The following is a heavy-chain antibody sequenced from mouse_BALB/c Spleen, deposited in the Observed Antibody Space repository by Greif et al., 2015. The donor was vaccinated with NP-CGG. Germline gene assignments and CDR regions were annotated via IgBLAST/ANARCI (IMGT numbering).Heavy chain of an antibody. Sequence: EVKLVESGAELVRPGALVKLSCKASGFNIKDYYMHWVKQRPEQGLEWIGWIDPENGNTIYDPKFQGKASITADTSSNTAYLQLSSLTSEDTAVYYCAFYDYDEGIAMDYWGQGTSATVSS. CDR1: GFNIKDYY. D-gene: IGHD2-4*01. J-gene: IGHJ4*01. V-gene: IGHV14-1*02. CDR3: AFYDYDEGIAMDY. CDR2: IDPENGNT.